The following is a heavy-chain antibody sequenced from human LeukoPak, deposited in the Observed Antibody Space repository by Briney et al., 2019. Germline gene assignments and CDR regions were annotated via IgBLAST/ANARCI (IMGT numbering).Heavy chain of an antibody. CDR2: TYYRSKWYN. D-gene: IGHD3-10*01. V-gene: IGHV6-1*01. CDR3: ALSWRPGSFYNFDY. CDR1: GDSVSSNSVT. J-gene: IGHJ4*02. Sequence: SQTLSLTCAISGDSVSSNSVTWNRIRQSPSRGLEWLGRTYYRSKWYNDYAVSVKSRITISADTSKNQFSLHLNSVTPEDTAVYYCALSWRPGSFYNFDYWGQGTLVTVSS.